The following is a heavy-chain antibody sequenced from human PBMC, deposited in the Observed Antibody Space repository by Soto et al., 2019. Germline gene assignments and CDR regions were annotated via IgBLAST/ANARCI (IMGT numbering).Heavy chain of an antibody. Sequence: EVQLVESGGGLVQPGGSLKLSCAASGFTFSGSAMHWVRQASGKGLEWVGRIRSKANSYATAYAASVKGRFTISRDDSKNTAYLQMNSLKTEDTAVYYCTMLYIAVAGTEWFDPWGQGTLVTVSS. CDR3: TMLYIAVAGTEWFDP. V-gene: IGHV3-73*02. J-gene: IGHJ5*02. D-gene: IGHD6-19*01. CDR2: IRSKANSYAT. CDR1: GFTFSGSA.